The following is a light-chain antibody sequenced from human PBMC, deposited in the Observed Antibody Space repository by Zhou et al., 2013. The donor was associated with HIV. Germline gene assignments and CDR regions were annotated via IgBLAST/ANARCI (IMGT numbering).Light chain of an antibody. CDR2: GAS. V-gene: IGKV1-5*01. J-gene: IGKJ1*01. Sequence: DIQMTQSPSSLSASVGDRVTITCRASQNIDTFLSWYQLKPGTVPKLLIYGASTLQTGVPSRFSGSGSGTEFTLTISSLQPDDSAIYYCQEYNSDSWTFGQGTRVEV. CDR1: QNIDTF. CDR3: QEYNSDSWT.